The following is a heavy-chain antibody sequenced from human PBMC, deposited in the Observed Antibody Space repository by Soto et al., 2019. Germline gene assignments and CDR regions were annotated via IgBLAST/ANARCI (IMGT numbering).Heavy chain of an antibody. CDR1: GFTFSNYY. CDR2: ISSTGRTI. D-gene: IGHD6-19*01. J-gene: IGHJ4*02. CDR3: ARSYSSGWEFDC. V-gene: IGHV3-11*01. Sequence: VGSLRLSCGASGFTFSNYYMSWIRQAPGKGLEWVSYISSTGRTIYYADSVKGRFTVSRDNAQNSLSLKLNSLRVEDTAVYYCARSYSSGWEFDCWGQGTQVTVSS.